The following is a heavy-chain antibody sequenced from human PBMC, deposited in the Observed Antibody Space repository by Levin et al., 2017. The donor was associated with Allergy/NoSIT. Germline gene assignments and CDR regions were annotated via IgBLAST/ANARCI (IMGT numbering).Heavy chain of an antibody. D-gene: IGHD4-17*01. J-gene: IGHJ5*02. V-gene: IGHV4-4*02. Sequence: MTSETLSLTCAVSGGSISSSNWWSWVRQPPGKGLEWIGEIYHSGSTNYNPSLKSRVTISVDKSKNQFSLKLSSVTAADTAVYYCARDYGDYGDYSGWFDPWGQGTLVTVSS. CDR1: GGSISSSNW. CDR3: ARDYGDYGDYSGWFDP. CDR2: IYHSGST.